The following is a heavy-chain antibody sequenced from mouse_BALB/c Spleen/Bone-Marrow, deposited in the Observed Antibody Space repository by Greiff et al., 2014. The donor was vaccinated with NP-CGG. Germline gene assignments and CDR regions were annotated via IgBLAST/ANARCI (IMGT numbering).Heavy chain of an antibody. CDR3: ARDYYGSSYAMGY. D-gene: IGHD1-1*01. Sequence: EVKLMESGGGLVKPGGSLKLSCAASGFTFSSYAMSWVRQSPEKRLEWVAEISSGGSYTYYPDTVTGRFTISRDNAKNTLYLEMSSLRSEDTAMYYCARDYYGSSYAMGYWGQGTSVTVSS. CDR1: GFTFSSYA. J-gene: IGHJ4*01. CDR2: ISSGGSYT. V-gene: IGHV5-9-4*01.